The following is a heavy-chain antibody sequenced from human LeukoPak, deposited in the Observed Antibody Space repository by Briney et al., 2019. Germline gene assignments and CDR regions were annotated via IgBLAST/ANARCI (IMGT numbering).Heavy chain of an antibody. V-gene: IGHV1-2*02. D-gene: IGHD3-22*01. CDR1: GYTFTGYY. CDR3: ARSFAYYYDSSGSYPDY. Sequence: ASVKVSCKASGYTFTGYYMHWVRQAPGQGLGWMGWINPNSGDTNYAQKFQGRVTMTRDTSISTAYMELSRLRSDDTAVYYCARSFAYYYDSSGSYPDYWGQGTLVTV. CDR2: INPNSGDT. J-gene: IGHJ4*02.